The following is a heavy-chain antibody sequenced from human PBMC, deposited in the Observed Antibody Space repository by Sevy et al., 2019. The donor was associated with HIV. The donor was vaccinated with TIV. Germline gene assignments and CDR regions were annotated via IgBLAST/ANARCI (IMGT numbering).Heavy chain of an antibody. D-gene: IGHD6-19*01. J-gene: IGHJ6*02. CDR2: ISGSGGST. CDR1: GFTFSSYA. V-gene: IGHV3-23*01. CDR3: AKSDGSGWYGNYYYYYGMDV. Sequence: GGSLRLSCAASGFTFSSYAMSWVRQAPGKGLEWVSAISGSGGSTYYADSVKGRFTISRDNSKNTLYLQMNRLRAEDTDVYYCAKSDGSGWYGNYYYYYGMDVWGQGTTVTVSS.